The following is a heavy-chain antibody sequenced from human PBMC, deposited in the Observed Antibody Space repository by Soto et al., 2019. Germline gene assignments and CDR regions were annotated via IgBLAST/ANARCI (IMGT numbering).Heavy chain of an antibody. Sequence: EAQLLETGGGFIQPGGSLRLSCAASGFTVSSNYMTWVRQAPGRGLECVSIIHSGGSTVYADSVKGRFTISRDNSKNTLYLQMNSLRAEDTAVYYCARTHDYGDYLVYWGQGTLVTVSS. D-gene: IGHD4-17*01. J-gene: IGHJ4*02. CDR3: ARTHDYGDYLVY. V-gene: IGHV3-53*02. CDR2: IHSGGST. CDR1: GFTVSSNY.